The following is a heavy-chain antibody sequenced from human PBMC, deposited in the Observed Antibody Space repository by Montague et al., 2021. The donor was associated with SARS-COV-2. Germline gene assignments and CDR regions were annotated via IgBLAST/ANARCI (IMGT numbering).Heavy chain of an antibody. Sequence: SETLSLTCAVYGGSFSGYYWSWIRQPPEKGLEWIGEINQSGRTNNNPSLKSRVIISVDTSKNQFSLKLSSVTAADTAVYYCARRGSSVRGVTVSAELDYWGRGILVIVSS. J-gene: IGHJ4*02. CDR3: ARRGSSVRGVTVSAELDY. D-gene: IGHD3-10*01. CDR2: INQSGRT. CDR1: GGSFSGYY. V-gene: IGHV4-34*01.